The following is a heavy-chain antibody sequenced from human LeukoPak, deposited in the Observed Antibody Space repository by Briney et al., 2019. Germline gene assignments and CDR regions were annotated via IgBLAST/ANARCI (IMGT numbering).Heavy chain of an antibody. CDR3: AREGWGYGSGSYYYYMDV. CDR1: GFTFSSYS. CDR2: ISSSDRYI. Sequence: AGGSLRLSCAASGFTFSSYSMNWVRQAPGKGRGWVSSISSSDRYIYYADSGKCRFTISRDNDKNSLYLQMNSLRAEDTAVYYCAREGWGYGSGSYYYYMDVWGKGTTVTVSS. J-gene: IGHJ6*03. D-gene: IGHD3-10*01. V-gene: IGHV3-21*01.